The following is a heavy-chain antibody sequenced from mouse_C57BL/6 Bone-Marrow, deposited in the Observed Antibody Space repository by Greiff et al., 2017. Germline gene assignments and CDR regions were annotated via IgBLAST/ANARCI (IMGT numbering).Heavy chain of an antibody. J-gene: IGHJ3*01. CDR1: GYAFSSSW. D-gene: IGHD2-1*01. CDR3: ASRLRFAY. V-gene: IGHV1-82*01. Sequence: VQLQQSGPELVKPGASVKISCKASGYAFSSSWMNWVKQRPGKGLEWIGRIYPGDGDTNYNGKFKGKATLTADKSPSTAYMQLSSLTSEDSAVYFCASRLRFAYWGQGTLVTVSA. CDR2: IYPGDGDT.